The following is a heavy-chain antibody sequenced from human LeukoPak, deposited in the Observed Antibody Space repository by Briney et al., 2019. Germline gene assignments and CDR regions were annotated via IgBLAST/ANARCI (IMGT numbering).Heavy chain of an antibody. CDR1: GFTFSSYS. CDR3: AKDTAIGYYYGMDV. CDR2: ISSSSSYI. D-gene: IGHD5-18*01. J-gene: IGHJ6*02. Sequence: PGGSLRLSCAASGFTFSSYSMNWVRQAPGKGLEWVSSISSSSSYIYYADSVKGRFTISRDNAKNSLYLQMNSLRAEDTAVYYCAKDTAIGYYYGMDVWGQETTVTVSS. V-gene: IGHV3-21*01.